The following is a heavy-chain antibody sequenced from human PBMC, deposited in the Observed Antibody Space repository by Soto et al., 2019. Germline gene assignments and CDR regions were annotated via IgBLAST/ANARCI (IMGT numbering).Heavy chain of an antibody. D-gene: IGHD6-19*01. J-gene: IGHJ4*02. CDR1: GYTFTSYA. CDR2: INAGNGNT. CDR3: ARLSSSGWPIDY. Sequence: GASVKVSCKASGYTFTSYAMHWVRQAPGQRLEWMGWINAGNGNTKYSQKFQGRVTITRDTSASTAYMELSSLRSEDTAVYYCARLSSSGWPIDYWGQGTLVTVSS. V-gene: IGHV1-3*01.